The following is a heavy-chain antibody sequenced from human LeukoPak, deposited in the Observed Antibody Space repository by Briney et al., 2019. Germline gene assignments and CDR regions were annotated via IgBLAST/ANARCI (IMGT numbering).Heavy chain of an antibody. J-gene: IGHJ4*02. Sequence: GGSLRLSCAASGFTFSSYAMSWVRQAPGKGLEWVSAISGSGGSTYYADSVKGRFTISRDNSKNTLYLQMNSLRAEDTAVYYCAGLTIFGVVIIPPFDYWGQGTLVTVSS. D-gene: IGHD3-3*01. CDR1: GFTFSSYA. CDR2: ISGSGGST. V-gene: IGHV3-23*01. CDR3: AGLTIFGVVIIPPFDY.